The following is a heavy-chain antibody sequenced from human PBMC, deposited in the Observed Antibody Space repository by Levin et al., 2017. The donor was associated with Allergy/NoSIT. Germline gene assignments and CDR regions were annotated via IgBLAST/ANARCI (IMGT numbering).Heavy chain of an antibody. D-gene: IGHD6-19*01. J-gene: IGHJ3*02. CDR2: INHSGST. CDR3: ARGRARYSSGWVRRGGEDI. V-gene: IGHV4-34*01. Sequence: SETLSLTCAVYGGSFSGYYWSWIRQPPGKGLEWIGEINHSGSTNYNPSLKSRVTISVDTSKNQFSLKLSSVTAADTAVYYCARGRARYSSGWVRRGGEDIWGQGTMVTVSS. CDR1: GGSFSGYY.